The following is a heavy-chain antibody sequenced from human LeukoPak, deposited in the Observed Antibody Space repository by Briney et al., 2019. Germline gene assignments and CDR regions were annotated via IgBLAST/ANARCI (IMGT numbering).Heavy chain of an antibody. Sequence: GGSLRLSCTTSGFPSRNYVFNWVRQAPGKGLAWVASVWGDEDFNTTNTADSVKGRFSIPRYNSKNTVILEMKSLRFEDTARYYCARGSYSLLEAGNFFDYWGQGAQVSVSS. CDR2: VWGDEDF. J-gene: IGHJ4*02. D-gene: IGHD2-15*01. CDR1: GFPSRNYV. CDR3: ARGSYSLLEAGNFFDY. V-gene: IGHV3-33*01.